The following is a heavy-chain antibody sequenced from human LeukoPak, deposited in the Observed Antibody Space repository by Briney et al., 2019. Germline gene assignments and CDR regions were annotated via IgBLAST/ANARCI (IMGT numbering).Heavy chain of an antibody. D-gene: IGHD2-15*01. CDR2: ISNSGGGT. CDR3: AKEFGSGYFDY. V-gene: IGHV3-23*01. Sequence: PGGSLRLSCAASGFTFSSYAMTWVRQAPGKGLEWVSAISNSGGGTYYADSVKDRFTISRDNSKNTLYLQMNSLRAEDTAVYFCAKEFGSGYFDYWGQGTLVTVSS. J-gene: IGHJ4*02. CDR1: GFTFSSYA.